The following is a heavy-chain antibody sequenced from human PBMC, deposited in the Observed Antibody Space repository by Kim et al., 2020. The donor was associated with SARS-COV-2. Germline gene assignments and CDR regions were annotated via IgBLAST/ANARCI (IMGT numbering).Heavy chain of an antibody. CDR3: AKDVLPERGWIVDY. D-gene: IGHD2-8*02. Sequence: GGSLRLSCAASGFTFSSYAMSWVRQAPGKGLEWVSAISGSGGSTYYADSVKGRFTISRDNSKNTLYLQMNSLRAEDTAVYYCAKDVLPERGWIVDYWGQGTLVTVSS. V-gene: IGHV3-23*01. J-gene: IGHJ4*02. CDR2: ISGSGGST. CDR1: GFTFSSYA.